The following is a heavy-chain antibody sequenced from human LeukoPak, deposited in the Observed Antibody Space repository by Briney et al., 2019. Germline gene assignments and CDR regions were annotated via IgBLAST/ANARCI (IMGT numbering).Heavy chain of an antibody. Sequence: ASVKVSCKTSGYTFTNLDINWLRQTPGQGLEWMGWMSPNSGDTGYAQKFQGRVSMTRDIFKSTAYMELSSLRSEDTAIYYCASNPPNTGDFYYWGLGTLVTVSS. CDR2: MSPNSGDT. V-gene: IGHV1-8*01. CDR3: ASNPPNTGDFYY. CDR1: GYTFTNLD. D-gene: IGHD1-1*01. J-gene: IGHJ4*02.